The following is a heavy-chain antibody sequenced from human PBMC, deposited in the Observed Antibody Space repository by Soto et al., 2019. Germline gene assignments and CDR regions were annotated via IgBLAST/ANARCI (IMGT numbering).Heavy chain of an antibody. CDR2: INAGNGNT. V-gene: IGHV1-3*01. CDR1: GYTFTSYS. D-gene: IGHD2-15*01. CDR3: ARATVWWSDARPAPDAFDI. J-gene: IGHJ3*02. Sequence: ASVKVSCKASGYTFTSYSMHWVRQAPGQRLEWMGWINAGNGNTKYSQKFQGRGTITRDTSASTAYMELSSLRSEDTAVYYCARATVWWSDARPAPDAFDIWGQGTMVTVSS.